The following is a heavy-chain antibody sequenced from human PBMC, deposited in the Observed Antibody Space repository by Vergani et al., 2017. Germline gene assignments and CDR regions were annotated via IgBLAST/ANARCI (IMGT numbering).Heavy chain of an antibody. CDR3: AGEADFWKNLHSMFDP. J-gene: IGHJ5*02. D-gene: IGHD3-3*01. Sequence: EVQLVESGGGLVKPGGSLRLSCAASGFTFSSYSMNWVRQAPGKGLEWVSSISSSSSYIYYADSVKGRFTISRDNAKNSLYLQMNSLRAEDTAVYYCAGEADFWKNLHSMFDPWGQGTLVTVSS. V-gene: IGHV3-21*01. CDR1: GFTFSSYS. CDR2: ISSSSSYI.